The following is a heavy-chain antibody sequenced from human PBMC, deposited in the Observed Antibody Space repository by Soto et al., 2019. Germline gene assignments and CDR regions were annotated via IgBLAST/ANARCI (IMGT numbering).Heavy chain of an antibody. CDR3: ARDRLAVADKDPFDI. Sequence: ASVKVSCKASGYTFTSYGISWVRQAPGQGLEWMGWISAYNGNTNYAQKLQGRVTMTTDTSTSTAYMELRSLRSDDTAVYYCARDRLAVADKDPFDIWGQGTMVTVSS. CDR1: GYTFTSYG. V-gene: IGHV1-18*01. CDR2: ISAYNGNT. D-gene: IGHD6-19*01. J-gene: IGHJ3*02.